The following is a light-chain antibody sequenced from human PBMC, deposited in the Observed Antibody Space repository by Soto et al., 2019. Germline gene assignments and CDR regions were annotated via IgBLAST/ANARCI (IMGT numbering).Light chain of an antibody. Sequence: QSALTQPASVSGSPGQSITISCTGTSSDVGSYNFVSWYQQHPGKAPKVMIYEGSKRPSGVSNRFSGSKSGNTASLTISGXXXXXXXXXXCCSYAGSSTWVFGTGTKLTVL. CDR3: CSYAGSSTWV. J-gene: IGLJ1*01. V-gene: IGLV2-23*01. CDR1: SSDVGSYNF. CDR2: EGS.